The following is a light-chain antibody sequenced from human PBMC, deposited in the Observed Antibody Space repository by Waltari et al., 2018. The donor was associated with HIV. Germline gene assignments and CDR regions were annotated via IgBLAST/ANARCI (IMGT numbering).Light chain of an antibody. CDR1: SLDIGLYDF. Sequence: QSALTQPASMSGSPGQSITISCTGSSLDIGLYDFVSWYKHLPNTAPQLMIYGVDRRPPVTPSRFSAAKSSDVASLTSSGLQAEDEADYYCTSHTLTRTLLFGGGTRLTVL. CDR2: GVD. CDR3: TSHTLTRTLL. V-gene: IGLV2-14*01. J-gene: IGLJ3*02.